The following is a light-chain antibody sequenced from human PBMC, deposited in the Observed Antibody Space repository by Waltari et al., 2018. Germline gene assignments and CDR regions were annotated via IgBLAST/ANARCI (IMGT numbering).Light chain of an antibody. V-gene: IGKV3-11*01. CDR3: QQRRNWPLT. J-gene: IGKJ4*01. CDR1: QSGGNY. CDR2: DAS. Sequence: CRAGQSGGNYLAGYQQRPGQSPRLLIYDASYRATGIPARFSGSGSETDFTLTISSLQPEDFAVYYCQQRRNWPLTFGGGTRVQI.